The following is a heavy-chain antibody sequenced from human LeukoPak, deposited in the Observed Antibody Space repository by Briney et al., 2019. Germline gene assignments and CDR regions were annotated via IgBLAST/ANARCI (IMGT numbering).Heavy chain of an antibody. D-gene: IGHD3-10*01. CDR3: ARDGGRSRYYGSGTNYCDY. V-gene: IGHV1-46*01. Sequence: ASVKVSCKASGYTFTSYYMHWVRQAPGQGLEWMGIINPSGGSTSYAQKFQGRVTMTRDMSTSTVYMELSSLRSEDTAVYYCARDGGRSRYYGSGTNYCDYWGQGTLVTVSS. CDR2: INPSGGST. CDR1: GYTFTSYY. J-gene: IGHJ4*02.